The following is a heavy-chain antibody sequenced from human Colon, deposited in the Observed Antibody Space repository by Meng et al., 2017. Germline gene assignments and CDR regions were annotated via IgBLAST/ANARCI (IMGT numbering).Heavy chain of an antibody. Sequence: VHRQESGPGLVRPSGTLSLTGAVSGASVRSPDHQWGWVRQPPGKGLEWIGYARIDYANTNYNPSLKSRVNVSLDTSKNQFSLNVRSVTAADTAVYYCARDYWGSLDFWGQGILVTVSS. CDR2: ARIDYANT. V-gene: IGHV4-61*08. D-gene: IGHD3-16*01. J-gene: IGHJ4*02. CDR3: ARDYWGSLDF. CDR1: GASVRSPDHQ.